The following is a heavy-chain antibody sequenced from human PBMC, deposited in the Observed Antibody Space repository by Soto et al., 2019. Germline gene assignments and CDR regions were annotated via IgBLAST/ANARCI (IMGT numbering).Heavy chain of an antibody. D-gene: IGHD2-2*01. CDR2: IIPIFGTA. CDR1: GGTFSSYA. Sequence: GASVKVSCKASGGTFSSYAISWVRQAPGQGLEWMGGIIPIFGTANYAQKFQGRVTITADESTSTAYMELSSLRSEDTAVYYCASGNYCSSTNCYYVGAFDIWGQGTMVTVSS. J-gene: IGHJ3*02. CDR3: ASGNYCSSTNCYYVGAFDI. V-gene: IGHV1-69*13.